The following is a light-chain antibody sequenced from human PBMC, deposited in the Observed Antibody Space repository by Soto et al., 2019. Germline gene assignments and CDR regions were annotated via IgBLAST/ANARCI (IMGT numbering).Light chain of an antibody. CDR3: QSYDSSLSGYV. J-gene: IGLJ1*01. CDR2: DVT. Sequence: QSALIQPASVSGSPGQSISISCTGTASDVGGYYYVSWYQQHPGKAPKVLIYDVTDRPSGISDRFSGSKSGITASLTISGLQPEDEADYYCQSYDSSLSGYVFGTGIKLTVL. V-gene: IGLV2-14*03. CDR1: ASDVGGYYY.